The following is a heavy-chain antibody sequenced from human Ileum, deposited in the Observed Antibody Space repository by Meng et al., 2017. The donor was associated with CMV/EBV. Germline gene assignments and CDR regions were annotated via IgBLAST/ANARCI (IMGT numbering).Heavy chain of an antibody. Sequence: QAPLQESVSGLVTSSETLSLTCTLSGGSIGNYYWNWIRQPDGKGLEWIGRIHTTDSTNYNPSFKSRVTISVDTSKNQFSLKLTSMTAADTAVYYCARDTGTTGTGSLFDYWGQGILVTVSS. CDR1: GGSIGNYY. V-gene: IGHV4-4*07. D-gene: IGHD1-1*01. CDR3: ARDTGTTGTGSLFDY. J-gene: IGHJ4*02. CDR2: IHTTDST.